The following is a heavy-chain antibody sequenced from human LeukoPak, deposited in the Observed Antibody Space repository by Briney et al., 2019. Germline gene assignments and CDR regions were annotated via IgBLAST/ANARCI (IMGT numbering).Heavy chain of an antibody. CDR2: ISGSGGST. D-gene: IGHD6-6*01. Sequence: GSLRLSCAASGFTFSSYGMSWVRQAPGKGLEWVSAISGSGGSTYYADSVKGRFTISRDNSKNTLYLQMNSLRAEDTAVYYCARVKQLVYYFDYWGQGTLVTVSS. V-gene: IGHV3-23*01. CDR1: GFTFSSYG. J-gene: IGHJ4*02. CDR3: ARVKQLVYYFDY.